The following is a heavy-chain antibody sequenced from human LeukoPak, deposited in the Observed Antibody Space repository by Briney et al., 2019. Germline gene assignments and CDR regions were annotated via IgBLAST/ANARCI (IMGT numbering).Heavy chain of an antibody. CDR3: MRVSSSWYQDWYFDL. Sequence: PSETLSLTCTVSGGSLNSSSYYWGWIRQPPGRGLEWIGTTHYSGSSYFNPSLKSRVTISVDTSKDQFSLKVSSVTAADTAVYYCMRVSSSWYQDWYFDLWGRGTLVTVSS. CDR2: THYSGSS. V-gene: IGHV4-39*07. J-gene: IGHJ2*01. CDR1: GGSLNSSSYY. D-gene: IGHD6-13*01.